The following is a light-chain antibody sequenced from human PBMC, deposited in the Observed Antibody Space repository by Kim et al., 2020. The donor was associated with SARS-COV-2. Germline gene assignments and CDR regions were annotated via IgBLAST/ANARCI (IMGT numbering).Light chain of an antibody. CDR2: EVN. J-gene: IGLJ1*01. Sequence: QSALTQPPSASGSPGQSVTISCTGSSGDVGRYNSVSWYQQHPGKAPKLIIYEVNKRPSGVPDRFSGSKSDNTASLTVSGLQADDEADYYCSSYGGSNNLVFGTGTKSPS. CDR1: SGDVGRYNS. CDR3: SSYGGSNNLV. V-gene: IGLV2-8*01.